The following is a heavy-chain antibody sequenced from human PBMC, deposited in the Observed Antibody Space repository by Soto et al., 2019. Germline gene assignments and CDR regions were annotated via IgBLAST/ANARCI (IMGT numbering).Heavy chain of an antibody. V-gene: IGHV3-33*01. CDR1: GFTFSSYG. CDR2: IWSDGTEK. J-gene: IGHJ4*02. D-gene: IGHD1-1*01. Sequence: QVQLVESGGGVVQPGRSLRLSCVASGFTFSSYGMHWVRQAPGKGLAWVAVIWSDGTEKYYADAVKGRFTIPRDNSKNTLYLQMNSLRAEDAAVYYCASQGGAGFTNDYWGQGTLVTVSS. CDR3: ASQGGAGFTNDY.